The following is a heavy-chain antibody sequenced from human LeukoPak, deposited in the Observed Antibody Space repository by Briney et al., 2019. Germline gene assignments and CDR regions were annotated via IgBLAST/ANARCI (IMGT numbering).Heavy chain of an antibody. J-gene: IGHJ4*02. CDR2: INHSGST. D-gene: IGHD6-19*01. Sequence: SETLSLTCTVSGGSISSSSYYWSWIRQPPGKGLEWIGEINHSGSTNYNPSLKSRVTISVDTSKNQFSLKLSSVTAADTAVYYCARDEYSSGWYAYWGQGTLVTVSS. V-gene: IGHV4-39*07. CDR3: ARDEYSSGWYAY. CDR1: GGSISSSSYY.